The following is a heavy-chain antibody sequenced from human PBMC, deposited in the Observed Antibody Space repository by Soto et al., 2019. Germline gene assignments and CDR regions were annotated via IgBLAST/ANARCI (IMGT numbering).Heavy chain of an antibody. CDR3: AKNSGSYFDY. J-gene: IGHJ4*02. Sequence: PGGSLRLSCAASGFTFSDYSMNWVRQAPGKGLEWVSAISGSGGSTYYADSVKGRFTISRDNSKNTLYLQMNSLRAEDTAVYYCAKNSGSYFDYWGQGTLVTVSS. V-gene: IGHV3-23*01. D-gene: IGHD1-26*01. CDR1: GFTFSDYS. CDR2: ISGSGGST.